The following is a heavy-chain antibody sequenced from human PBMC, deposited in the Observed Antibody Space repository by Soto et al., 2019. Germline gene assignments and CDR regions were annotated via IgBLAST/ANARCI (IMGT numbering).Heavy chain of an antibody. V-gene: IGHV1-8*01. D-gene: IGHD6-6*01. CDR2: MSTNTNTT. Sequence: GASVKVSCKASGCTFTNNDINWVRQAPGQGLEWIGWMSTNTNTTDSAEVFEGRVSLTWDTSISTAYMQLNSLKIDDTAVYYCAREVVETSSLWLDPWGQGTLVTVSS. CDR3: AREVVETSSLWLDP. CDR1: GCTFTNND. J-gene: IGHJ5*02.